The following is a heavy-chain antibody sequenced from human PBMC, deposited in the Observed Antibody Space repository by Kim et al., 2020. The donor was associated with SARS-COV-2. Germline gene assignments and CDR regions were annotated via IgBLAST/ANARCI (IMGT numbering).Heavy chain of an antibody. V-gene: IGHV4-31*03. Sequence: SETLSLTCTVSGGSISSGGYYWSWIRQHPGKGLEWIGYIYYSGSTYYNPSLKSRVTISVDTSKNQFSLKLSSVTAADTAVYYCARSKRKAPGASGGDFDYWGQGTLVTVSS. D-gene: IGHD3-10*01. CDR3: ARSKRKAPGASGGDFDY. J-gene: IGHJ4*02. CDR2: IYYSGST. CDR1: GGSISSGGYY.